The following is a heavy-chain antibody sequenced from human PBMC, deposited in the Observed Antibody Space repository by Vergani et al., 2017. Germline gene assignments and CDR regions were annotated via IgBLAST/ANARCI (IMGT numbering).Heavy chain of an antibody. D-gene: IGHD2-15*01. CDR3: ARDRRYCSGGSCYLDY. J-gene: IGHJ4*02. V-gene: IGHV1-69*13. CDR2: LIPIFGTT. CDR1: GGTFSTYA. Sequence: QVQLVQSGAEVKKPGSSVKVSCKASGGTFSTYAISWVRQAPGQGLEWMGRLIPIFGTTNYAQNFQGRVTITADESTSTAYMELSSLRSEDTAVYYCARDRRYCSGGSCYLDYGGQGTLITVSS.